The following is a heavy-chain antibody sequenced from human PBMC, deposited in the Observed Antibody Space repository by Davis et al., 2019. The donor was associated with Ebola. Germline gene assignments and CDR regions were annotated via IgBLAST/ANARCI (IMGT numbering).Heavy chain of an antibody. CDR2: ISSSSSYI. Sequence: GESLKISCAASGFTFSSYSMNWVRQAPGKGLEWVSSISSSSSYIYYADSVKGRFTISRDNAKNSLYLQMNSLRVEDTAVYYCARSSIAARPGYYYGMDVWGQGTTVTVSS. CDR3: ARSSIAARPGYYYGMDV. D-gene: IGHD6-6*01. V-gene: IGHV3-21*01. CDR1: GFTFSSYS. J-gene: IGHJ6*02.